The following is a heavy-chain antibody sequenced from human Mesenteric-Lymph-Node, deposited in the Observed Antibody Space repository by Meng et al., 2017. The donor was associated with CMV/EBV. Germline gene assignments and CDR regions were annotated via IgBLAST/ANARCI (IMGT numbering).Heavy chain of an antibody. V-gene: IGHV3-23*01. CDR1: GFTFSSYG. D-gene: IGHD6-19*01. J-gene: IGHJ4*02. Sequence: GESLKISCAASGFTFSSYGMSWVRQAPGKGLEWVSGIGGSGGSTYYADSVKGRFAISRDNSKDTLYLQLNSLRADDTAVYYCARGKYSSYSSGFDYWGQGTLVTVSS. CDR2: IGGSGGST. CDR3: ARGKYSSYSSGFDY.